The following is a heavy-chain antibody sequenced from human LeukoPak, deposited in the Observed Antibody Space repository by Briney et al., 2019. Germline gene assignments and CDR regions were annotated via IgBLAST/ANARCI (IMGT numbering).Heavy chain of an antibody. CDR1: GGSISSYY. CDR3: ARLYGGYYHAEYFQH. J-gene: IGHJ1*01. V-gene: IGHV4-59*01. CDR2: IYYSGST. D-gene: IGHD3-22*01. Sequence: SETLSLTCTVSGGSISSYYWSWIRQPPGKGLEWIGYIYYSGSTNYNPSLKSRVTISVDTSKNQFSLKLSSVTAADTAVYYCARLYGGYYHAEYFQHWGQGTLVTVSS.